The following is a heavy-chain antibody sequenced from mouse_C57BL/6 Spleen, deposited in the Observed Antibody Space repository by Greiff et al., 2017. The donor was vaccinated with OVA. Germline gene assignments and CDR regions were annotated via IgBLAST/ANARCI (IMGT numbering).Heavy chain of an antibody. Sequence: VQLQQSGAELVRPGASVKLSCTASGFNIKDYYMHWVKQRPEQGLEWIGRIDPEDGDTEYAPKFQGKATMTADTSSNTAYLQLSSLTSEDTAVYYCTTSGYYGSSYAVDDWGQGTTLTVSS. D-gene: IGHD1-1*01. CDR1: GFNIKDYY. V-gene: IGHV14-1*01. J-gene: IGHJ2*01. CDR2: IDPEDGDT. CDR3: TTSGYYGSSYAVDD.